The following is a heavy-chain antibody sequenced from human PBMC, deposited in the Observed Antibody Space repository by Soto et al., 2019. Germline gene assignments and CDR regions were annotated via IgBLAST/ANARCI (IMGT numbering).Heavy chain of an antibody. J-gene: IGHJ5*02. V-gene: IGHV1-8*01. CDR2: MNPNSGNS. CDR1: GYTFTSYD. D-gene: IGHD6-19*01. CDR3: ARTRFGAVAGT. Sequence: QVQLVQSGAEVKKPGASVKVSCKTSGYTFTSYDIHWVRQATGQGPEWMGWMNPNSGNSVYAQKFQGRITLTRNTSMSTVDMGLSSLRSEDTAVYYCARTRFGAVAGTWGQGTLVTVSS.